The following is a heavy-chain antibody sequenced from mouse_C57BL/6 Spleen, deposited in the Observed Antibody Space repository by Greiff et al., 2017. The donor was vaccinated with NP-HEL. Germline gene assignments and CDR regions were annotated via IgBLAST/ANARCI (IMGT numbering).Heavy chain of an antibody. CDR2: IRNKANGYTT. CDR1: GFTFTDYY. Sequence: EVKLLESGGGLVQPGGSLSLSCAASGFTFTDYYMSWVRQPPGKALEWLGFIRNKANGYTTEYSASVKGRFTISRDNSQSILYLQMNALRAEDSATYYCARSEGDYAMDYWGQGTSVTVSS. CDR3: ARSEGDYAMDY. J-gene: IGHJ4*01. V-gene: IGHV7-3*01.